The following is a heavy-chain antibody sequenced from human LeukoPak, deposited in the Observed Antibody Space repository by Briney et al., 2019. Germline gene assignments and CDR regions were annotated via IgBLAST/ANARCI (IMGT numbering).Heavy chain of an antibody. J-gene: IGHJ4*02. CDR1: GGSFSGYY. CDR3: ARGLSPRINMVRGVRPPFRGVFDY. V-gene: IGHV4-34*01. Sequence: SETLSLTCAVYGGSFSGYYWSWLRQPPGQGLQRIGEINHSGSTNYNPYLKRRVTISVDTSKNQFSLNLSSVTAADTAVYYCARGLSPRINMVRGVRPPFRGVFDYWGQGTLVTVSS. CDR2: INHSGST. D-gene: IGHD3-10*01.